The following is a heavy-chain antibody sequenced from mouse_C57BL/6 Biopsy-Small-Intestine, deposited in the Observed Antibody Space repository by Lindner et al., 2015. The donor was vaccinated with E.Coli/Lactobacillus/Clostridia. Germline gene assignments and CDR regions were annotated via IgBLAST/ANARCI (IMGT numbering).Heavy chain of an antibody. J-gene: IGHJ4*01. CDR3: ARPFYYAMDY. V-gene: IGHV5-17*01. CDR2: ISSGSSTI. Sequence: VQLQESGGGLVKPGGSLKLSCAASGFTFSDYGMHWVRQAPGKGLEWVAYISSGSSTIYYADTVKGRFTISRDNAKNTLFLQMTSLRSEDTAMYYCARPFYYAMDYWGQGASVTVSS. CDR1: GFTFSDYG.